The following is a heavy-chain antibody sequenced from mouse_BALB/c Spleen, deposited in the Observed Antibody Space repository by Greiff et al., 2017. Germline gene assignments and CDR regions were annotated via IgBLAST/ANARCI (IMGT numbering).Heavy chain of an antibody. D-gene: IGHD3-3*01. CDR1: GFTFTDYY. J-gene: IGHJ2*01. V-gene: IGHV7-3*02. CDR2: IRNKANGYTT. CDR3: ARGRDEIDY. Sequence: EVKLVESGGGLVQPGGSLRLSCATSGFTFTDYYMSWVRQPPGKALEWLGFIRNKANGYTTEYSASVKGRFTISRDNSQSILYLQMNTLRAEDSATYYCARGRDEIDYWGQGTTLTVSS.